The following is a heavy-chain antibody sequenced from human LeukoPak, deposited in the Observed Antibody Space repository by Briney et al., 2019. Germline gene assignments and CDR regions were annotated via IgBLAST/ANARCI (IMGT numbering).Heavy chain of an antibody. Sequence: GESLKISCKASVFSFTNYWIAWVRQKPGEGLEWMGNIYPGDSDTRYNPSFQGQVTISADTSIKTAYLQWSSLKASDTAMYYCARPMEPTPYHPFDPWGQGTLVTVSS. J-gene: IGHJ5*02. CDR3: ARPMEPTPYHPFDP. V-gene: IGHV5-51*01. CDR1: VFSFTNYW. D-gene: IGHD1-14*01. CDR2: IYPGDSDT.